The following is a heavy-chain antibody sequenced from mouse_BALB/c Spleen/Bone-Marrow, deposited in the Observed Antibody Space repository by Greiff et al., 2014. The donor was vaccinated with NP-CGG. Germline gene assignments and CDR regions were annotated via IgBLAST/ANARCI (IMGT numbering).Heavy chain of an antibody. V-gene: IGHV2-3*01. CDR2: IWGDGST. J-gene: IGHJ4*01. Sequence: VQVVESGPGLVAPSQSLSVTCTVSGFSITSYGVSWVRQPPGKGLEWLGVIWGDGSTNYHSALKSRLTINKDNSKSHVFLKLNSLQTDDTATYYCVNGYDGYAMDYWGQGTSVTVSS. CDR1: GFSITSYG. D-gene: IGHD2-2*01. CDR3: VNGYDGYAMDY.